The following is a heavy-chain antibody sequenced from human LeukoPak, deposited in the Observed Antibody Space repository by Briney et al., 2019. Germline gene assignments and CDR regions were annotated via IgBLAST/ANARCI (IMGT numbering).Heavy chain of an antibody. CDR2: IYSGGST. J-gene: IGHJ6*02. D-gene: IGHD2-21*01. CDR1: GLSVSKQY. CDR3: ASSLFSQYYYGMDV. V-gene: IGHV3-53*04. Sequence: PGGSLRLPCAASGLSVSKQYMSWVRQATGKGLEWVSVIYSGGSTYYADSVKGRFTISRHNSKNTLYLQMNSLRAEDTAVYYCASSLFSQYYYGMDVWGQGTTVTVSS.